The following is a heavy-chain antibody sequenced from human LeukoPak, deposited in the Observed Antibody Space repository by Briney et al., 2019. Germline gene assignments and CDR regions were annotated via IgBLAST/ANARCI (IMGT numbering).Heavy chain of an antibody. Sequence: ASVKVSCKASGYTFTDYYMHWVRQAPGQGLEWMGWINPNSGGANYAQNFLGRVTMTRDTSISTAYMELSRVSSDDTAVYFCARDSDQGEYCSSTSCHIGYWGQGTLVTVSS. J-gene: IGHJ4*02. CDR3: ARDSDQGEYCSSTSCHIGY. CDR2: INPNSGGA. CDR1: GYTFTDYY. D-gene: IGHD2-2*01. V-gene: IGHV1-2*02.